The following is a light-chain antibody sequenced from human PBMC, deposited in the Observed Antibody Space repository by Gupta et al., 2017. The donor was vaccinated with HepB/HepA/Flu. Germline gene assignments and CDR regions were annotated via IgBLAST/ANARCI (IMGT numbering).Light chain of an antibody. CDR3: NSRAISSDHLG. J-gene: IGLJ1*01. Sequence: SSELTQDPAVSVALGQSIRITCQGDSLTKYYASWYQQKPGQAPALVMFGENSRPSGIPDRFAGSRSGKTDSSTITGAQAEDEADDVCNSRAISSDHLGFGSGT. CDR1: SLTKYY. CDR2: GEN. V-gene: IGLV3-19*01.